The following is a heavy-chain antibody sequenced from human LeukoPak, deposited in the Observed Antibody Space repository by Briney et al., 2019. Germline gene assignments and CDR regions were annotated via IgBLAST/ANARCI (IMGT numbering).Heavy chain of an antibody. Sequence: PGGSLRLSCAASGFTFSSYAMSWVRQAPGKGLEWVSAISGSGGSTYYADSVKGRFTISRDNSKNTLYLQMNSLRAEDTAVYYCAKGPALLWFGELLGFDYWGQGTLVTVSS. CDR2: ISGSGGST. V-gene: IGHV3-23*01. D-gene: IGHD3-10*01. CDR3: AKGPALLWFGELLGFDY. CDR1: GFTFSSYA. J-gene: IGHJ4*02.